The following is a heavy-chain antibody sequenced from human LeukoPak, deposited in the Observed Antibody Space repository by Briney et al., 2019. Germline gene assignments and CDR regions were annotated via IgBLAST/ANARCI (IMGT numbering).Heavy chain of an antibody. CDR1: GFIFNDFG. Sequence: GGSLRLSCTASGFIFNDFGMHWVRQGPGKGLEWVSGISWNSGSKGYADSVKGRFTISRDNAKNAPYLEMNSLRTEDTALYYCAKDTDYYAGLGAWGQGTTVTVSS. CDR3: AKDTDYYAGLGA. CDR2: ISWNSGSK. D-gene: IGHD3-16*01. J-gene: IGHJ6*02. V-gene: IGHV3-9*01.